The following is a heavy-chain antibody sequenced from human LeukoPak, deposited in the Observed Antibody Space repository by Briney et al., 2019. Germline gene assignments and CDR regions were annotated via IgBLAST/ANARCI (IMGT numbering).Heavy chain of an antibody. V-gene: IGHV1-18*01. CDR1: GYTFTSYG. D-gene: IGHD3-22*01. Sequence: ASVKVSCKASGYTFTSYGISWVRQAPGQGLEWMGWISAYNGNTNYAQKLQGRVTMTTDTSTSTAYMELRSLRSDDTAVYYCARDQAAWNYYDSSGYYPNWFDPWGQGTLVTVSS. CDR2: ISAYNGNT. J-gene: IGHJ5*02. CDR3: ARDQAAWNYYDSSGYYPNWFDP.